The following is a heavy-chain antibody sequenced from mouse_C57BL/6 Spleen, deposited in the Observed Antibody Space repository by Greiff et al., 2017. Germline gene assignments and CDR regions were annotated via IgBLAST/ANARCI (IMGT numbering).Heavy chain of an antibody. Sequence: EVQRVESGGGLVKPGGSLKLSCAASGFTFSSYAMSWVRQTPEKRLEWVATISDGGSYTYYPDNVKGRFTLSRDNAKNNLYLQLDHLTSEDAAMYYCARKKAQGRYFGYWGQGTTLTVSS. V-gene: IGHV5-4*01. CDR3: ARKKAQGRYFGY. CDR1: GFTFSSYA. J-gene: IGHJ2*01. D-gene: IGHD3-2*02. CDR2: ISDGGSYT.